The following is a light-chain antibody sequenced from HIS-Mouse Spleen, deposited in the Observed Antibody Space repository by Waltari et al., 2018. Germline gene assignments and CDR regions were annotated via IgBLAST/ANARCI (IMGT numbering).Light chain of an antibody. V-gene: IGLV1-44*01. CDR1: SSNIGSNT. CDR3: AAWDDSLNGVV. CDR2: SNN. J-gene: IGLJ2*01. Sequence: QSVLTQPPSASGTPGQRVTISCSGSSSNIGSNTVNWYHQLPGTAPKLLIDSNNQRPSGVPDRFSGSKSGTSASLAISGLQSEDEADYYCAAWDDSLNGVVFGGGTKLTVL.